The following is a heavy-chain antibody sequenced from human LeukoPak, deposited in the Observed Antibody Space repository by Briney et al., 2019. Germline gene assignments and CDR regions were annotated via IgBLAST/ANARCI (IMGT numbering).Heavy chain of an antibody. CDR3: ARNYYDSSGSLDY. J-gene: IGHJ4*02. CDR2: ISSSSSYI. CDR1: GFTFSNYW. V-gene: IGHV3-21*01. Sequence: GGSLRLSCAASGFTFSNYWMHWVRQAPGKGLEWVSSISSSSSYIYYADSVKGRFTISRDNAKNSLYLQMNSLRAEDTAVYYCARNYYDSSGSLDYWGQGALVTVSS. D-gene: IGHD3-22*01.